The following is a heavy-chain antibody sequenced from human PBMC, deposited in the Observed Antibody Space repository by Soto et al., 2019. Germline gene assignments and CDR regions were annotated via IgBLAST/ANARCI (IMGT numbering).Heavy chain of an antibody. Sequence: SETLSLTCTVSGGSISSSSYYWGWIRQPPGKGLEWIGSIYYSGSTYYNPSLKSRVTISVDTSKNQFSLKLSSVTAADTAVYYCARCPLATARPPEAFDIWGQGTMVTVSS. V-gene: IGHV4-39*01. CDR1: GGSISSSSYY. J-gene: IGHJ3*02. CDR2: IYYSGST. CDR3: ARCPLATARPPEAFDI. D-gene: IGHD1-1*01.